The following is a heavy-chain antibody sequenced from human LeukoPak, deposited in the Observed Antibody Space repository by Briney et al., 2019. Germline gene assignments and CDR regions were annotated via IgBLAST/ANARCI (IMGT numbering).Heavy chain of an antibody. J-gene: IGHJ4*02. CDR3: ARMKETLYYFDY. CDR2: IYHIGIT. V-gene: IGHV4-59*01. Sequence: SETLSLTCAVYGGSFSGYYWSWFRQPPGKGLEWIGYIYHIGITNYNPSLKSRVAISVDTSKNQLSLKLNSVTAADTAIYYCARMKETLYYFDYWGQGTLVTVSS. CDR1: GGSFSGYY.